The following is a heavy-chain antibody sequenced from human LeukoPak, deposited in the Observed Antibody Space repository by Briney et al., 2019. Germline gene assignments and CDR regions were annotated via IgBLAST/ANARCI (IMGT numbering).Heavy chain of an antibody. Sequence: SGGSLRLSCAASGFTFSSYAMNWVRQAPGKGLEWVSSISGSGGSTYYADSVKGRFTISRDNSKNTLYLHMNSLRAEDTAVYYCAKPPRGSGADYWGQGTLVTVSS. D-gene: IGHD3-10*01. V-gene: IGHV3-23*01. CDR2: ISGSGGST. CDR3: AKPPRGSGADY. CDR1: GFTFSSYA. J-gene: IGHJ4*02.